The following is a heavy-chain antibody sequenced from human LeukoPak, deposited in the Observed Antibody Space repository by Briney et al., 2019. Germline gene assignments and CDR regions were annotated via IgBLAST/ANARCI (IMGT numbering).Heavy chain of an antibody. D-gene: IGHD5-18*01. CDR3: TTPVDTAMVYFDY. J-gene: IGHJ4*02. Sequence: GGSLRLSCAASGFTFSNAWTSWVRQAPGKGLEWVGRIKSKTDGGTTDYAAPVKGRFTISRDDSKNTLYLQMNSLKTEDTAVYYCTTPVDTAMVYFDYWGQGTLVTVSS. CDR1: GFTFSNAW. CDR2: IKSKTDGGTT. V-gene: IGHV3-15*01.